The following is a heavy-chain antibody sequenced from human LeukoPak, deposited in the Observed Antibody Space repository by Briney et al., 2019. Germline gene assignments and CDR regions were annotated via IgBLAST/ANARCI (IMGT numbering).Heavy chain of an antibody. CDR2: ISGSGGST. V-gene: IGHV3-23*01. D-gene: IGHD2-2*01. Sequence: GGSLRLSCAASGFTFSSYAMSWVRQAPGKGVEWVSAISGSGGSTYYADSVKGRFTISRDNSKNTLYLQMNSLTAEDTAVYYCAKTPRSTSCPDYWAQGTLVTVSS. CDR1: GFTFSSYA. CDR3: AKTPRSTSCPDY. J-gene: IGHJ4*02.